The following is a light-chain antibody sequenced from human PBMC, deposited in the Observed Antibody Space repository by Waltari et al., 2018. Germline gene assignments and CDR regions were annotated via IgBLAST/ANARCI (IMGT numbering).Light chain of an antibody. CDR2: WAS. Sequence: DIVMTQSPDSLAVSLGERATINCKSSQSVLYSSNNKNYLSWYQQKPGQPPKLLIYWASTLESAVPARFSSRASATALTLTIRSLQSQDVAVDYDYQQLTTPFTFGPGTKVDIK. CDR1: QSVLYSSNNKNY. CDR3: YQQLTTPFT. V-gene: IGKV4-1*01. J-gene: IGKJ3*01.